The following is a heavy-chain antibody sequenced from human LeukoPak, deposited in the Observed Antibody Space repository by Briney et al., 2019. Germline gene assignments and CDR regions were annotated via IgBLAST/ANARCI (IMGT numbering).Heavy chain of an antibody. Sequence: ASVKVSCKASGYTFTSYYMQWVRQAPGQGLEWMGIIHPSGGSTSDAQKFQGRVTMTRDTSTSTVYMELSSLRSEDTAVYYCARDGALWSGYYGYNWFDPWGQGTLVTVSS. CDR3: ARDGALWSGYYGYNWFDP. D-gene: IGHD3-3*01. V-gene: IGHV1-46*01. CDR1: GYTFTSYY. CDR2: IHPSGGST. J-gene: IGHJ5*02.